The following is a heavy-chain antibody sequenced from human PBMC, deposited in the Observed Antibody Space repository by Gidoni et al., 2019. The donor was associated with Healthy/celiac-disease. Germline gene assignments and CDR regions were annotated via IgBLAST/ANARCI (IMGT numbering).Heavy chain of an antibody. D-gene: IGHD3-22*01. CDR1: GGSISSYY. CDR3: ARSITMIVGPLDV. Sequence: QVQLQESGPGLVKPSETLSLTCTVSGGSISSYYWSWIRQPPGKGLEWIGYIYYSGSTNYNPSLKSRVTISVDTSKNQCSLKLSSVTAADTAVYYCARSITMIVGPLDVWGQGTTVTVSS. J-gene: IGHJ6*02. V-gene: IGHV4-59*01. CDR2: IYYSGST.